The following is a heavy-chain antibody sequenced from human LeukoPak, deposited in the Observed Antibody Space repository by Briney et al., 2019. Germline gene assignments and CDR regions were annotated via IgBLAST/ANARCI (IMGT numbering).Heavy chain of an antibody. CDR1: GGSISSNY. CDR3: ARERYGSGSYFADY. D-gene: IGHD3-10*01. CDR2: IYYSGST. V-gene: IGHV4-59*01. J-gene: IGHJ4*02. Sequence: SETLSLTCTVSGGSISSNYWSWIRQTPGKGLEWIGYIYYSGSTNYNPSLKSRVTILVDTSKNQFSLKLSSVTAADTAVYYCARERYGSGSYFADYWGQGILVTVPS.